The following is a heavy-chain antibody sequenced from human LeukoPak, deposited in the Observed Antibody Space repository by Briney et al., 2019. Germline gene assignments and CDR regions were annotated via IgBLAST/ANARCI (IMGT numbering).Heavy chain of an antibody. CDR2: INHSGST. J-gene: IGHJ4*02. V-gene: IGHV4-34*01. Sequence: PSETLSLTCAVYGGSFSGYYWSWIRQPPGKGLEWIGEINHSGSTNYNPSLKSRVTISVDTSKNQFSLKLSSVTAADTAVYYCARGQDIVVVAAAIAKPFDYWGQGTLVTVSS. D-gene: IGHD2-2*01. CDR1: GGSFSGYY. CDR3: ARGQDIVVVAAAIAKPFDY.